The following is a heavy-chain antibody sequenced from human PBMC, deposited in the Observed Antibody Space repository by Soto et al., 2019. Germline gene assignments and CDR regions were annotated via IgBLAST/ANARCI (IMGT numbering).Heavy chain of an antibody. CDR3: VKDESINWYSGHFRH. D-gene: IGHD6-13*01. V-gene: IGHV3-9*01. CDR2: MNWNSGSI. J-gene: IGHJ1*01. CDR1: GFTFDDYA. Sequence: EVQLVESGGGLVQPGRSLRLSCAASGFTFDDYAMHWVRQVPGKGLEWVSGMNWNSGSIGYADSVKGRFAISRDNAKNSLQLQMNSLIAEDTAFYYCVKDESINWYSGHFRHWGQGTLVTVSS.